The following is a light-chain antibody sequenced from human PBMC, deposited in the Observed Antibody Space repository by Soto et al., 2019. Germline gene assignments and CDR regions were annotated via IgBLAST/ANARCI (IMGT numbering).Light chain of an antibody. CDR3: CSYAGSYTRV. V-gene: IGLV2-11*01. J-gene: IGLJ3*02. Sequence: QSALTQPRSVSESPGQSVTISCSGTSSDVGGYKYVSWYQQHPGKAPKLMIYDVSKRPSGVPDRFSGSKSGSTASLTISGLQAEDEADYCCCSYAGSYTRVFGGGTKLTVL. CDR2: DVS. CDR1: SSDVGGYKY.